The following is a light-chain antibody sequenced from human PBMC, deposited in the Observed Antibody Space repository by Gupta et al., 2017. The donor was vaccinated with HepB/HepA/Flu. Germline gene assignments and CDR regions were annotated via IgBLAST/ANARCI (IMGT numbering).Light chain of an antibody. V-gene: IGLV3-1*01. J-gene: IGLJ2*01. CDR1: QLGDKF. CDR2: QDN. CDR3: QAWDSDTAV. Sequence: SYALAQPPSVSVSPGPTANITCSGDQLGDKFASWYQQKPGQSPLLIIYQDNKRRSGIPERFSGFNSENTATLTISGTQAMDEADYYCQAWDSDTAVFGGGTKLTVL.